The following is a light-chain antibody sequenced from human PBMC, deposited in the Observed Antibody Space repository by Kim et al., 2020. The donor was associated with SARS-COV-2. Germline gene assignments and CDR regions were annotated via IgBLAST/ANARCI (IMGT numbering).Light chain of an antibody. J-gene: IGKJ2*01. Sequence: LSPWERATLSCRASKSVSSSYLAWHQQKPGQAPRLLIFGVSTRATGIPDRFSASGSGPDFTLTISRLEPEDSAVYYCQHYGSSRYTFGQGTKLEI. CDR2: GVS. CDR1: KSVSSSY. CDR3: QHYGSSRYT. V-gene: IGKV3-20*01.